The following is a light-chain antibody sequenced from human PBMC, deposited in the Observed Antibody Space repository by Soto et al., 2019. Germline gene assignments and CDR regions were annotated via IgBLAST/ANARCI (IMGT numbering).Light chain of an antibody. CDR3: ETWGSNILV. CDR2: LEGSGSY. J-gene: IGLJ2*01. CDR1: SGHSSYI. Sequence: QSVLTQSSSASASLGSSVTLTCTLSSGHSSYIIAWHQQQPGKAPRYLMKLEGSGSYNKGSGVPDRFSGSSSGADRYLTISNLQFEDEAYYYCETWGSNILVFGGGTKVTVL. V-gene: IGLV4-60*02.